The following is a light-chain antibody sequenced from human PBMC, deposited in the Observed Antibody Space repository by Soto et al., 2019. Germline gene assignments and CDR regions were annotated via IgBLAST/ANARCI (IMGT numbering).Light chain of an antibody. V-gene: IGLV2-14*01. CDR2: AVS. CDR3: CSCTSLSTVV. CDR1: SSDVGGYNH. Sequence: QSALTQPASVSGSPGQSITISCTGTSSDVGGYNHVSWYQHSPGKAPKLILFAVSDRPSGVSHRFSGSKSGNTASLTISGLQAEDEADYYCCSCTSLSTVVFGGGTKVTVL. J-gene: IGLJ2*01.